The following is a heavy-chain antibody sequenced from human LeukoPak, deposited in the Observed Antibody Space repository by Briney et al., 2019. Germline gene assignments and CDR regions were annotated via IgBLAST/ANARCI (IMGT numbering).Heavy chain of an antibody. CDR1: GFTFSSYE. J-gene: IGHJ6*02. Sequence: GGSLRLSCAASGFTFSSYEMYWVRQAPGKGLEWVSYISSSGSTIYYADSVKGRFTISRDNAKNSLYLQMNSLRAEDTAVYYCARDDPHLLLPAYYYYGMDVWGQGTTVTVSS. CDR3: ARDDPHLLLPAYYYYGMDV. V-gene: IGHV3-48*03. D-gene: IGHD3-22*01. CDR2: ISSSGSTI.